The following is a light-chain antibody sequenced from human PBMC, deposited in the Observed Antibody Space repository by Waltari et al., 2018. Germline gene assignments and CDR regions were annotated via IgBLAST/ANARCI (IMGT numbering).Light chain of an antibody. CDR1: SNAIVGYFY. CDR2: EVT. CDR3: ASYASYNTLV. J-gene: IGLJ2*01. V-gene: IGLV2-8*01. Sequence: QSALTQPPSASGSPGQPVTISCPGTSNAIVGYFYCSWYQQHPGKAPNLMLYEVTNRPSGVPDRFSGSKSGNTASLTVSGLQAEDEAEYYCASYASYNTLVFGGGTKLTVL.